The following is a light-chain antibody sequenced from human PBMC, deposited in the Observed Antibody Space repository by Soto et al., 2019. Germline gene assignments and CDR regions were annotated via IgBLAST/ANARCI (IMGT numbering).Light chain of an antibody. V-gene: IGKV1-27*01. Sequence: DIQMTQSPSSPSASVEDRVTITCRASQAIYNYLAWYQQKPGKVPTLLISAASTLQSGVPSRFSGSGSGTAFTLTISSLQPEDVATYYCQKFSAVPTFGARTKVAI. CDR2: AAS. CDR3: QKFSAVPT. J-gene: IGKJ4*01. CDR1: QAIYNY.